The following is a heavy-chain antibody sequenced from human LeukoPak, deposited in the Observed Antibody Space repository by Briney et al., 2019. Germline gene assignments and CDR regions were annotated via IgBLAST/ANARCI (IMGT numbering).Heavy chain of an antibody. J-gene: IGHJ5*02. D-gene: IGHD2-2*02. CDR1: GGSISSYY. V-gene: IGHV4-4*07. CDR2: IYTSGST. CDR3: ARDFRHCSSTSCYTGWFDP. Sequence: SETLSLTCTVSGGSISSYYWSWIRQPAGKGLEWIGRIYTSGSTNYNPSLKSRVTMSVDTSKNQFSLKLSSVTAADTAVYYCARDFRHCSSTSCYTGWFDPWGQGTLVTVSS.